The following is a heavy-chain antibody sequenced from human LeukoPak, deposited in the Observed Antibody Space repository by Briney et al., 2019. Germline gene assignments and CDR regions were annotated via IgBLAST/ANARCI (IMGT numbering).Heavy chain of an antibody. V-gene: IGHV3-7*02. CDR3: ARSMVRGGYAFDI. CDR2: IKQDASEK. J-gene: IGHJ3*02. Sequence: PGGSLRLSCAASGFTFSIYWMTWVRQAPGKGLEWVANIKQDASEKYYVDSVKGRFTISRDNAKNSLYLQMNSLRDEDTAVYYCARSMVRGGYAFDIWGQGTMVTVSS. D-gene: IGHD3-10*01. CDR1: GFTFSIYW.